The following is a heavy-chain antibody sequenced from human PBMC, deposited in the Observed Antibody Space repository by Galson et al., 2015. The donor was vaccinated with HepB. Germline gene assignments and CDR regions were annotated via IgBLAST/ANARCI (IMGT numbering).Heavy chain of an antibody. D-gene: IGHD1-1*01. V-gene: IGHV3-49*03. CDR1: GFTFGDYA. Sequence: SLRLSCAASGFTFGDYAVSWFRQAPGKGLEWVGFIRSNLYGGTTEYAASVKGRFTISRDDSNSIAYLQMNSLNTEDTAVYYCTREWVHPGDYWGQGTLVTVSS. J-gene: IGHJ4*02. CDR2: IRSNLYGGTT. CDR3: TREWVHPGDY.